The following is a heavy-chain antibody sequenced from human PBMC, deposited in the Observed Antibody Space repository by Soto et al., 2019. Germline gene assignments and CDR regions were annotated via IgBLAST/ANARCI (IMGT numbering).Heavy chain of an antibody. Sequence: QVQLQESGPGLVKPSGTLSLTCAVSGGSISSSNWWSWVRQPPGKGLEWIGEIYHSGSTNYNPSPTRXVXTXVXXATNQSSRKLSLVPGADTAVDSCARIAAAGARCGYWAQGALGTVSS. V-gene: IGHV4-4*02. CDR3: ARIAAAGARCGY. J-gene: IGHJ4*02. CDR2: IYHSGST. CDR1: GGSISSSNW. D-gene: IGHD6-13*01.